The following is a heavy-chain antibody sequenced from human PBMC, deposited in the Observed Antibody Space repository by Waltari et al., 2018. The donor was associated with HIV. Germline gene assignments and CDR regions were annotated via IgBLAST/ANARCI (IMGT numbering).Heavy chain of an antibody. CDR2: IKNSGST. CDR3: ARRGYDSSGYGMDV. V-gene: IGHV4-34*01. J-gene: IGHJ6*02. CDR1: GGSFSGYY. D-gene: IGHD3-22*01. Sequence: QVQLQQWGAGLLKTSETLSLTCAVYGGSFSGYYCSWIRQPPGKWLEWIGEIKNSGSTNYNPSLKSRVTISVDTSNTQFSLNLGSVTAADTAVYYCARRGYDSSGYGMDVWGQGTTVTVSS.